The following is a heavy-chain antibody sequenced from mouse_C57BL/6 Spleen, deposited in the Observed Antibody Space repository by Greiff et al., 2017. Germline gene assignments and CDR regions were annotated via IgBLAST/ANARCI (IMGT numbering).Heavy chain of an antibody. CDR2: IWGDGST. V-gene: IGHV2-3*01. CDR3: ANYSSWFAY. D-gene: IGHD2-12*01. J-gene: IGHJ3*01. CDR1: GFSLTSSG. Sequence: VQLQESGPGLVAPSQSLSITCTASGFSLTSSGVSWVRQPPGKGLEWLGVIWGDGSTTYHSALISRLSISKDNSESQVFLKLNSLQTDDAATYYCANYSSWFAYWGQGTLVTVSA.